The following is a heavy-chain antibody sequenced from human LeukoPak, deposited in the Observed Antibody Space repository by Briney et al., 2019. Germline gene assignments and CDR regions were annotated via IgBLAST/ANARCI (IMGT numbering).Heavy chain of an antibody. Sequence: ASVKVSCKASGYTFTSHGISWVRQAPGQGLEWMGWISAYNGNTNYAQKLQGRVTMTTDTSTSTAYMELRSLRSDDTAVYYCASQPQLGGGSYGEDDAFDIWGQGTMVTVSS. D-gene: IGHD1-26*01. CDR2: ISAYNGNT. V-gene: IGHV1-18*01. CDR1: GYTFTSHG. J-gene: IGHJ3*02. CDR3: ASQPQLGGGSYGEDDAFDI.